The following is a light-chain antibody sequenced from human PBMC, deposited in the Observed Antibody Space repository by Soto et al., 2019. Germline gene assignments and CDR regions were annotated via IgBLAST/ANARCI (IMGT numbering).Light chain of an antibody. J-gene: IGLJ2*01. V-gene: IGLV2-14*03. Sequence: QSVLTQPASMSGSPGQSITISCTGTSSEVGGYNYVSWYRQHPGKAPKLMMYDVNDRPSGVFNRFSGSKSGNTASLTSSGLQAEDDADYYCSSHSSNSTLVVFGGGTKLTVL. CDR2: DVN. CDR3: SSHSSNSTLVV. CDR1: SSEVGGYNY.